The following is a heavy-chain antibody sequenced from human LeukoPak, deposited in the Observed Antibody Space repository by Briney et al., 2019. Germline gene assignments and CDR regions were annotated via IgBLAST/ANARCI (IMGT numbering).Heavy chain of an antibody. D-gene: IGHD2/OR15-2a*01. Sequence: YLDSVKGRFTISRDNARNSLYLQMDNLRAEDTGVYYCAGDFYDGFALDYWGQGTLVTVSS. V-gene: IGHV3-21*03. J-gene: IGHJ4*02. CDR3: AGDFYDGFALDY.